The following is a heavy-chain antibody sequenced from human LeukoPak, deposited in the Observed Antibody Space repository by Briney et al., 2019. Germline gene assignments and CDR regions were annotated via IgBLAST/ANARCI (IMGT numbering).Heavy chain of an antibody. CDR2: IRAYNGNT. CDR1: GYTFTSYG. Sequence: ASVKVSCKASGYTFTSYGISWVRQAPGQGLEWMGWIRAYNGNTNYVQKLQGRVTMTTDTSTSTAYMELRSLRSDDTAVYYCALGAVAGNFDYWGQGTLVTVSS. D-gene: IGHD6-19*01. V-gene: IGHV1-18*01. J-gene: IGHJ4*02. CDR3: ALGAVAGNFDY.